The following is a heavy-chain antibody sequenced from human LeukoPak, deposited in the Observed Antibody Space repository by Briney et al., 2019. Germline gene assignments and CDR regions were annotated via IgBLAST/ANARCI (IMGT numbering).Heavy chain of an antibody. CDR3: ITDPSYETNN. CDR2: IKSKTDGETT. J-gene: IGHJ4*02. D-gene: IGHD3-16*01. CDR1: GPTFNVAW. Sequence: GGSLRLSCAVSGPTFNVAWMSWVRQAPGKGLEWIGRIKSKTDGETTDYAAPVRGRLSISRDDSKDTLYLQMNSLKTEDTAVYYCITDPSYETNNWGQGTLVTVSS. V-gene: IGHV3-15*01.